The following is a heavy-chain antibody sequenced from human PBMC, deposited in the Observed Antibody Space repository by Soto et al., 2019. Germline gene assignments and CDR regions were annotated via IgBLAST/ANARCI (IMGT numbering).Heavy chain of an antibody. V-gene: IGHV1-46*01. D-gene: IGHD6-13*01. CDR3: ARDLAAGDY. CDR1: GYTFTSYD. CDR2: FNPTSGST. J-gene: IGHJ4*02. Sequence: GSSVKVSCKASGYTFTSYDIHWVRQAPGQGLEWMGIFNPTSGSTNYAQKFQGRVTLTIDTSTRTVYMELSSLRFDDTAVYYCARDLAAGDYWGQGTLVTVSS.